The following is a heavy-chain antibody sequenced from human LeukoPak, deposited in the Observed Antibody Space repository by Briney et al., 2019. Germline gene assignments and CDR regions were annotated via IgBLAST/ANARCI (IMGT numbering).Heavy chain of an antibody. CDR3: ARGRIAAAGTDFDH. Sequence: SETLSLTCSVSGGSISSYYWSWIRLPPGKGLVWIGYIYNTGSANYNPSLRSRVTISVDTSKNQFSLKLGSVTAADTAVYYCARGRIAAAGTDFDHWGQGSLVTVSS. CDR1: GGSISSYY. D-gene: IGHD6-13*01. J-gene: IGHJ4*02. V-gene: IGHV4-59*01. CDR2: IYNTGSA.